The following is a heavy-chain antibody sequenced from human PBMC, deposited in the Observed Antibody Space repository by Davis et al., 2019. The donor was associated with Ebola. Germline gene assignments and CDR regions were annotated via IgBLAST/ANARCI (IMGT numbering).Heavy chain of an antibody. CDR1: GFTFGDYA. V-gene: IGHV3-49*03. CDR3: ARDIVATIFSWFDP. D-gene: IGHD5-12*01. CDR2: IRSKAYGGTT. J-gene: IGHJ5*02. Sequence: GGSLRLSCTASGFTFGDYAMSWFRQAPGKGLEWVGFIRSKAYGGTTEYAASVKGRFTISRDDSKSIAYLQMNSLRAEDTAVYYCARDIVATIFSWFDPWGQGTLVTVSS.